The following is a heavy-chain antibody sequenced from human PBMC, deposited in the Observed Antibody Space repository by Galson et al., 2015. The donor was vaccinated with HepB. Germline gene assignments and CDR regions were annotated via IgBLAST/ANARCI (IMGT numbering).Heavy chain of an antibody. CDR1: GGTFSSYA. D-gene: IGHD6-19*01. CDR2: IIPIFGTA. Sequence: SVKVSCKASGGTFSSYAISWVRQAPGQGLEWMGGIIPIFGTANYAQKFQGRVTITADESTSTAYMELSSLRSEDTAVYYCARKLAVAGTGWFDPWGQGTLVTVSS. V-gene: IGHV1-69*13. J-gene: IGHJ5*02. CDR3: ARKLAVAGTGWFDP.